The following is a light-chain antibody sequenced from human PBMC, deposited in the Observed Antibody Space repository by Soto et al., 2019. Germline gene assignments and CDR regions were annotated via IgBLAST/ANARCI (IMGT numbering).Light chain of an antibody. CDR2: GAS. CDR1: QRVSNNY. V-gene: IGKV3D-20*02. CDR3: QQRSNWPPSIT. Sequence: EIVLTQSPGTLSLSPGERATLSCRASQRVSNNYLAWYQQKPGQAPRLLIYGASNRATGIPDRFSGSGSGTDFSLTISRLEPQDFAVYYCQQRSNWPPSITFGQGTRLEIK. J-gene: IGKJ5*01.